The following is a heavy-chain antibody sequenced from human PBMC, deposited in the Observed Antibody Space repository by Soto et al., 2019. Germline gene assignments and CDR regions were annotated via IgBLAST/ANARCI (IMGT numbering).Heavy chain of an antibody. J-gene: IGHJ6*02. CDR1: GYRFTSYV. D-gene: IGHD2-15*01. CDR2: ICPAVSDT. CDR3: ARHRSCSDSRGSSAYHNGLDV. V-gene: IGHV5-51*01. Sequence: GEALKISCQGSGYRFTSYVIVWVRQMPGKGLEWMRIICPAVSDTIYSPSFKGHVTISPEKSCGTPSLQWSSLSASDSAIYFCARHRSCSDSRGSSAYHNGLDVWGLGTTVTVS.